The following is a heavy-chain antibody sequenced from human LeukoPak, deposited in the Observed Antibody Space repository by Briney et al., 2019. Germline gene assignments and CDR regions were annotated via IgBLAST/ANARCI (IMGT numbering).Heavy chain of an antibody. J-gene: IGHJ4*02. Sequence: GESLQISCQGSGSSFTSYWIGWVRPLPGKGLEWMGIIYPGDSDTRYSPSFQGQVTISADKSISTAYLQWSSLKASDTAIYYCARQAGWGSEGYFDYWGQGTVVTVSS. CDR2: IYPGDSDT. CDR1: GSSFTSYW. CDR3: ARQAGWGSEGYFDY. D-gene: IGHD6-19*01. V-gene: IGHV5-51*01.